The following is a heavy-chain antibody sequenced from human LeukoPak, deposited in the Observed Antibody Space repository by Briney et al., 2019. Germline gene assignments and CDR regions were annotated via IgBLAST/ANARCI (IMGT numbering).Heavy chain of an antibody. V-gene: IGHV1-46*01. CDR2: INPSGGST. Sequence: ASVKVSCKTSGYTFTDYYIHWVRQAPGQGLEWMGIINPSGGSTSYAQKFQGRVTMTRDMSTSTVYMELSSLRSEDTAVYYCARSLIYGDSRPFEYWGQGTLVTVSS. D-gene: IGHD4-17*01. CDR3: ARSLIYGDSRPFEY. J-gene: IGHJ4*02. CDR1: GYTFTDYY.